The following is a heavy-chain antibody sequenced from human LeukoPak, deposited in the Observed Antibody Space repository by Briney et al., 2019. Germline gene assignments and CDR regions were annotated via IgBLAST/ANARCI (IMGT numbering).Heavy chain of an antibody. D-gene: IGHD1-1*01. CDR1: GGSISSGGYY. J-gene: IGHJ4*02. V-gene: IGHV4-30-2*01. CDR3: AAEGNDFDY. CDR2: IYHSGST. Sequence: SETLSLTCTVSGGSISSGGYYWSWIRQPPGKGLEWIGYIYHSGSTYYNPSLKSRVTISVDRSKNQFSLKLSSVTAADTAVYYCAAEGNDFDYRGQGTLVTVSS.